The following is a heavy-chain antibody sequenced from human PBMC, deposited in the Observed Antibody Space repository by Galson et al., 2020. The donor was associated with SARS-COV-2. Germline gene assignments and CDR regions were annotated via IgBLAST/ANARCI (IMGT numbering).Heavy chain of an antibody. V-gene: IGHV2-26*01. CDR3: ASYSGSYYMFHY. D-gene: IGHD1-26*01. Sequence: SGPTLVKPTETLTLTSTVSGFSLSNARMGVSWIRQPPGKALEWLEHTFSNDENSYSTSLKSRLTISKDTSKSQVVLTMTNMDPVDSATYYCASYSGSYYMFHYWGQGTLVTVSS. J-gene: IGHJ4*02. CDR2: TFSNDEN. CDR1: GFSLSNARMG.